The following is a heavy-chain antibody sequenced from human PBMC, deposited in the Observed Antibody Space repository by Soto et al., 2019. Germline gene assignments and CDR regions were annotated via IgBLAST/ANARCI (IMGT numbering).Heavy chain of an antibody. CDR3: VRGGGGGLFDP. CDR2: ISPGSRYP. CDR1: GFTFGDSY. Sequence: PGGSLRLSCAGSGFTFGDSYMSWIRQAPGKGLEWLSYISPGSRYPTYADSVKGRFTISRDNAKRSLYLQMMSLTAEDTAIYYCVRGGGGGLFDPWGQGTMVTVSS. V-gene: IGHV3-11*06. D-gene: IGHD2-15*01. J-gene: IGHJ5*02.